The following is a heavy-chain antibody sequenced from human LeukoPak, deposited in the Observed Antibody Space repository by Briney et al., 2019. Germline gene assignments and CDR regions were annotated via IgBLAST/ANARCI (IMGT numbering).Heavy chain of an antibody. J-gene: IGHJ3*02. CDR3: ARDTSSWYERDALDI. D-gene: IGHD6-13*01. V-gene: IGHV3-21*06. CDR1: GFTFSSYY. CDR2: ISSGGSYS. Sequence: PGRSLTLSCAASGFTFSSYYMNWVRQAPGKGLEWVSSISSGGSYSYYADSVEGRLTISRDNDRNLVYLQMSSLRAEDTAVYYCARDTSSWYERDALDIWGQGTMVTVSS.